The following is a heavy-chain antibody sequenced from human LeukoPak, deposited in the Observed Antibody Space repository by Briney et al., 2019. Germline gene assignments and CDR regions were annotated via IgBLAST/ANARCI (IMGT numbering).Heavy chain of an antibody. CDR1: GFTFSSYA. V-gene: IGHV3-30-3*01. J-gene: IGHJ6*02. CDR2: ISYDGSNK. Sequence: QPGGSLRLSCAASGFTFSSYAMHWVRQAPGKGLEWVAVISYDGSNKYYADSVKGRFTISRDNSKNTLYLQMNSLRAEDTAVYYCARGGRGSSWTREYYYYGMDVWGQGTTVTVSS. D-gene: IGHD6-13*01. CDR3: ARGGRGSSWTREYYYYGMDV.